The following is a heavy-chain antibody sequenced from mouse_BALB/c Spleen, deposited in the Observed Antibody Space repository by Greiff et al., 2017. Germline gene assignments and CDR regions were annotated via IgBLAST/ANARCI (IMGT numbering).Heavy chain of an antibody. CDR3: ARYYRYPYYYAMDY. D-gene: IGHD2-14*01. CDR2: ILPGSGST. J-gene: IGHJ4*01. V-gene: IGHV1-9*01. Sequence: VQLQQSGAELMKPGASVKISCKATGYTFSSYWIEWVKQRPGHGLEWIGEILPGSGSTNYNEKFKGKATFTADTSSNTAYMQLSSLTSEDSAVYYCARYYRYPYYYAMDYWGQGTSVTVSS. CDR1: GYTFSSYW.